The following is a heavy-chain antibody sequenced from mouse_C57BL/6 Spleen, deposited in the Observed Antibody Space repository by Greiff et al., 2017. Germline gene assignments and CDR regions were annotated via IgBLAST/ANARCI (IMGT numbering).Heavy chain of an antibody. Sequence: VQLVESGGGLVKPGGSLKLSCAASGFTFSSYAMSWVRQTPEKRLEWVATISDGGSYTYYPDNVKGRFTISRDNAKNNLYLQMSHLKSEDTAMYYCARDTSIYYGNYDYYAMDYWGQGTSVTVSS. J-gene: IGHJ4*01. CDR2: ISDGGSYT. CDR3: ARDTSIYYGNYDYYAMDY. CDR1: GFTFSSYA. V-gene: IGHV5-4*01. D-gene: IGHD2-1*01.